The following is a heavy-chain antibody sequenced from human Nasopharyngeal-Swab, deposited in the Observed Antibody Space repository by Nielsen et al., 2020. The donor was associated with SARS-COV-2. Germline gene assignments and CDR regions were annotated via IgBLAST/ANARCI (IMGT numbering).Heavy chain of an antibody. J-gene: IGHJ4*01. CDR1: GFRLSDYW. CDR2: VNEDGTTI. CDR3: TRDLSGPVDL. V-gene: IGHV3-74*03. D-gene: IGHD1-26*01. Sequence: LSLTCGSSGFRLSDYWMHWVRQVPGKGLEWGARVNEDGTTITYADSVKGRFTISRDYAKNTLFLRMRSLRDDDTAVYYCTRDLSGPVDLWGLGILVTVSS.